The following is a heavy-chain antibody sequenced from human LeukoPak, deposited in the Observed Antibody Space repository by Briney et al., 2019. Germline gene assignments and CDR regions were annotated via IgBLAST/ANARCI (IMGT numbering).Heavy chain of an antibody. CDR1: GGSISSYY. D-gene: IGHD3-3*01. V-gene: IGHV4-59*01. J-gene: IGHJ4*02. CDR2: IYYSGST. Sequence: PSETLSLTCTVSGGSISSYYWSWIRQPPGKGLEWIGYIYYSGSTNYNPSLKSRVTMSVDTSKNQFSLKLSSVTAADTAVYYRARYDFNKFFDYWGQGTLVTVSS. CDR3: ARYDFNKFFDY.